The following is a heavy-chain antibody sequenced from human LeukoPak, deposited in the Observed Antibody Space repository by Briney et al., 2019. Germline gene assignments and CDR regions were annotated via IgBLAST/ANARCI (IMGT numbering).Heavy chain of an antibody. CDR3: AAGYYDSSGYYGLGFDY. CDR1: GYTFTSYY. D-gene: IGHD3-22*01. Sequence: GASVKVSCKASGYTFTSYYMNWVRQAPGQGLEWMGIINPSGGSTSYAQKFQGRVTMTRDTSTSTVYMELSSLRSEDTAVYYCAAGYYDSSGYYGLGFDYWGQGTLVTVSS. J-gene: IGHJ4*02. V-gene: IGHV1-46*01. CDR2: INPSGGST.